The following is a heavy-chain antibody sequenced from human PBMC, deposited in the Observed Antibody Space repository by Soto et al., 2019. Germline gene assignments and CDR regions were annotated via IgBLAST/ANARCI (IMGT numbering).Heavy chain of an antibody. CDR2: IYYSGST. D-gene: IGHD5-12*01. CDR3: ARDSLALFDS. J-gene: IGHJ4*02. CDR1: GGSVSRGSYY. Sequence: SLTCTVSGGSVSRGSYYWSWIRQPPGKGLEWIGYIYYSGSTNYNPSLKSRVIISADTSKNQFSLKLTSVTAADTAVYYCARDSLALFDSWGQGSLVTVSS. V-gene: IGHV4-61*01.